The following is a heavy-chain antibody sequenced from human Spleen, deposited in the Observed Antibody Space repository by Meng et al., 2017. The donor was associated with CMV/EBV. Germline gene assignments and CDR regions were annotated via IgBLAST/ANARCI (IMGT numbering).Heavy chain of an antibody. CDR2: IWYDGSKK. CDR1: GFTFSSYG. Sequence: GESLKISCAASGFTFSSYGMHWVRQAPGKGLEWVSVIWYDGSKKYYVDSVKGRFTISRDNSKNTLYLQMNSLRAEDTAVYYCARDDSGGYSQGHYYVMDVWGQGTTVTVSS. D-gene: IGHD1-26*01. CDR3: ARDDSGGYSQGHYYVMDV. J-gene: IGHJ6*02. V-gene: IGHV3-33*01.